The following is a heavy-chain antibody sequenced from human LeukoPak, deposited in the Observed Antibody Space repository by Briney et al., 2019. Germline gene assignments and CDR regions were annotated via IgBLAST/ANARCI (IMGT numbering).Heavy chain of an antibody. D-gene: IGHD6-13*01. CDR2: IKQDGSEK. Sequence: PGGSLRLSCAASGFTFSSYWMSCGREAPGKGRGWVANIKQDGSEKYYVDSVKGRFTISRDNAKNSLYLQMNRLRAEDTAVYYCARMDSSSWPTLLDYWGQGTLVTVSS. CDR3: ARMDSSSWPTLLDY. V-gene: IGHV3-7*01. J-gene: IGHJ4*02. CDR1: GFTFSSYW.